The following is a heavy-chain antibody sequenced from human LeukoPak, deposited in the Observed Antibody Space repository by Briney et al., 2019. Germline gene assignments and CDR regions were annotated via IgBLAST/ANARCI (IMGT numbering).Heavy chain of an antibody. J-gene: IGHJ3*02. CDR3: ARAPFYGTNSRGAFEI. D-gene: IGHD4-23*01. V-gene: IGHV4-59*01. CDR1: GGSLSSYY. Sequence: PSETPSLTRTVPGGSLSSYYWGWMRQSPRAGLGWVGYISHSGTTYYNPSLKSRLTISLDTSKNSFSLNLSSVTAADTAVYYCARAPFYGTNSRGAFEIWGQGTMVTVSS. CDR2: ISHSGTT.